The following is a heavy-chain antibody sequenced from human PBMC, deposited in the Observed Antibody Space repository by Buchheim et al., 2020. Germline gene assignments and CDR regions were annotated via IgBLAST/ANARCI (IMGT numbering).Heavy chain of an antibody. CDR2: IDADGTRT. CDR1: GFTFSRNW. Sequence: EVQLVESGGGLVQPGGSLRLPCEVSGFTFSRNWMHWVRQAPGKGLVWVSRIDADGTRTTYADSVRGRFIISRDNAKNTVDLQMNSLRAEDTAVYYCTTGTGGSGSPLGAFWGQGTL. D-gene: IGHD3-10*01. CDR3: TTGTGGSGSPLGAF. J-gene: IGHJ4*02. V-gene: IGHV3-74*01.